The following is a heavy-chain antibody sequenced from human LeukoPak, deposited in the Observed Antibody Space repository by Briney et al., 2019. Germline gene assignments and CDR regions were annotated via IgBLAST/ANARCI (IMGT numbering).Heavy chain of an antibody. CDR1: GFTFSSYA. Sequence: GGSLRLSCAASGFTFSSYAMSWVRQAPGKGLEWVSAISGSGGSTYYADSVKGRFTISRDNSKNTLYLQMNSLRAEDTAVYYCAKDRGRIAAAGTGKDYWGQGTLVTVSS. CDR3: AKDRGRIAAAGTGKDY. V-gene: IGHV3-23*01. J-gene: IGHJ4*02. CDR2: ISGSGGST. D-gene: IGHD6-13*01.